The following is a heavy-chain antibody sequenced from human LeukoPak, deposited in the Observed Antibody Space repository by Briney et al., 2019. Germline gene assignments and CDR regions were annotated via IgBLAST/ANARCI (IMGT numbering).Heavy chain of an antibody. V-gene: IGHV3-21*01. Sequence: PGGSLRLSCAASGFTFSNYNMNWVRQAPGKGLEWVSSITSTSSYIYYADSVKGRFTISRDNAKNTLYLQMNSLRAEDTAVYYCARAVYYYYYMDVWGKGTTVTVSS. J-gene: IGHJ6*03. CDR2: ITSTSSYI. CDR3: ARAVYYYYYMDV. CDR1: GFTFSNYN.